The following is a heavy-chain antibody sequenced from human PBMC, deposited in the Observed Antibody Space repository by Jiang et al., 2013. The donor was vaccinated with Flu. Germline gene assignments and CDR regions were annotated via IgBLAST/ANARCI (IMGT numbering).Heavy chain of an antibody. Sequence: RQAPGQGLEWMGIINPSGGSTSYAQKFQGRVTMTRDTSTSTVYMELSSLRSEDTAVYYCARVTAGYYDYWGQGTLVTVSS. D-gene: IGHD3-22*01. J-gene: IGHJ4*02. V-gene: IGHV1-46*01. CDR2: INPSGGST. CDR3: ARVTAGYYDY.